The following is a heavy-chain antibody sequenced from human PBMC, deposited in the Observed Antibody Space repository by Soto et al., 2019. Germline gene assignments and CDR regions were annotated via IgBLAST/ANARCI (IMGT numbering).Heavy chain of an antibody. D-gene: IGHD1-26*01. J-gene: IGHJ4*02. Sequence: EVQLVESGGGLVKPGGSLRLSCAASGFTFSSYSMNWVRQAPGKGLEWVSSISSSSSYIYYADSVKGRFTISRDNAKNSLYLQMNSLRAEDTAVYYCGRVEWGPAGSFDYWGQGTLVTVSS. CDR2: ISSSSSYI. V-gene: IGHV3-21*01. CDR1: GFTFSSYS. CDR3: GRVEWGPAGSFDY.